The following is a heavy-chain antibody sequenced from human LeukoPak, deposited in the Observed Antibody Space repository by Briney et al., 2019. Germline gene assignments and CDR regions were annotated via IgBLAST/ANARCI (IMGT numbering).Heavy chain of an antibody. CDR2: IWYNGSNK. J-gene: IGHJ6*02. CDR1: GFTFSSYG. D-gene: IGHD2-15*01. Sequence: GGSLRLSCAASGFTFSSYGMHCVRQAPGKGLEWVAVIWYNGSNKYYADSVKGRFTISRDNSKNTLYLQMNSLRAEDTAVYYCARTRYCSGGSCYYYDMDVWGQGTTVTVSS. V-gene: IGHV3-33*01. CDR3: ARTRYCSGGSCYYYDMDV.